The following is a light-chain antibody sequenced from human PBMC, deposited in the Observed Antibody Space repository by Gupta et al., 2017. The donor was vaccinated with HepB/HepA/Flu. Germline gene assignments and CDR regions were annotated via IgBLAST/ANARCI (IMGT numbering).Light chain of an antibody. J-gene: IGKJ3*01. CDR2: DAS. Sequence: DIQMTQSPSSLSASVGDRVTITCQASQDIRNYLNWYQQKPGKAPKLMIYDASNLETGVTSRFSGSGDGTDFTFTSSRLQHEDCAKYYWQQDYTLITFGHGTXVDIK. CDR1: QDIRNY. V-gene: IGKV1-33*01. CDR3: QQDYTLIT.